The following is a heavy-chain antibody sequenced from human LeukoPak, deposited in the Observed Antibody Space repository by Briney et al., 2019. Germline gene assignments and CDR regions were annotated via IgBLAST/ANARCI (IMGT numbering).Heavy chain of an antibody. D-gene: IGHD5-18*01. V-gene: IGHV4-31*03. J-gene: IGHJ6*02. CDR3: ARDRGTAMVSYYYYGMDV. CDR2: IYYSGVT. Sequence: SETLSLTCTVSGGSISSGGYYWSWIRQHPGKGLEWIGYIYYSGVTYYNPSLKSRVTISVDTSKNQFSLKLSSVTAADTAVYYCARDRGTAMVSYYYYGMDVWGQGTTVTVSS. CDR1: GGSISSGGYY.